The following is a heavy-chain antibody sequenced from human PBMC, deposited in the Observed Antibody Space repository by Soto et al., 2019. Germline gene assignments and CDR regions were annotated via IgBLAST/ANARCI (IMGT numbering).Heavy chain of an antibody. CDR3: ARQYYDILTGYYKFEYFDY. CDR1: GFSLSTSGVG. CDR2: IYWDDDK. J-gene: IGHJ4*02. D-gene: IGHD3-9*01. V-gene: IGHV2-5*02. Sequence: SGPTLVNPTQTLTLTCTFSGFSLSTSGVGVGWIRQPPGKALEWLALIYWDDDKRYSPSLKSRLTITKDTSKNQVVLTMTNMDPVDTATYYCARQYYDILTGYYKFEYFDYWGQGTLVTVSS.